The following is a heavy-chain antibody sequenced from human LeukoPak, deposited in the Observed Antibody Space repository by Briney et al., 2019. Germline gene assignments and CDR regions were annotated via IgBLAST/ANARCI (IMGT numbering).Heavy chain of an antibody. CDR2: ISGSGGST. V-gene: IGHV3-23*01. Sequence: TGGSLRLSCAASGSTFSSYAMGWVRQAPGKGLDWVSAISGSGGSTYYADFVKGRFTISRDNSRNTLFLQMNSLRADDTAVYYCATRLGQYFDNWGQGTPVTVSS. J-gene: IGHJ4*02. CDR1: GSTFSSYA. CDR3: ATRLGQYFDN.